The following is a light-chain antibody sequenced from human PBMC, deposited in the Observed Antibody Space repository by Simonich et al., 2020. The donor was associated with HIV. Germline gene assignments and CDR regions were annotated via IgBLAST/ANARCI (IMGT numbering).Light chain of an antibody. J-gene: IGKJ2*01. CDR2: AAS. Sequence: IQLTQSPSFLSASVGDRVTITCRSSQGISRYLAWYQQKPGKAPKLLIYAASTLQSGGPSRFSGSGSGTDFALIISSLQPEDFATYYCQQSHYTPFTFGQGTKLEIK. CDR1: QGISRY. CDR3: QQSHYTPFT. V-gene: IGKV1-39*01.